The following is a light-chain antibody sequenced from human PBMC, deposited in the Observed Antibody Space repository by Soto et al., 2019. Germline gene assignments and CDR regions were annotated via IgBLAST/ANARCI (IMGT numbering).Light chain of an antibody. CDR1: SSDVGGYNY. CDR3: SSYAGSSNV. CDR2: EVN. V-gene: IGLV2-8*01. Sequence: QSVLTQPPSASGSPGQSVAISCTGTSSDVGGYNYVSWYQQHPGKAPKLMIYEVNKLPSGVPDRFSGSKSGNTASLTVSGLKAEDEADYYCSSYAGSSNVFGTGTKLTVL. J-gene: IGLJ1*01.